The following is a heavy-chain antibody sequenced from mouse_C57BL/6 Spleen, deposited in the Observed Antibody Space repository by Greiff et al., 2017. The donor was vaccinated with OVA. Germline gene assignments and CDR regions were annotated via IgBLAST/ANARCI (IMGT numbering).Heavy chain of an antibody. D-gene: IGHD1-1*01. CDR1: GFTFSDYG. J-gene: IGHJ3*01. V-gene: IGHV5-17*01. CDR2: ISRGSSTI. Sequence: EVKLVESGGGLVKPGGSLKLSCAASGFTFSDYGMHWVRQAPEKGLEWVAYISRGSSTINYADTVKGRFTISRDNAKNTRFLQMTSLRAEDSAMYYCARWDTTVVATRGFADWGKGTLVTVSA. CDR3: ARWDTTVVATRGFAD.